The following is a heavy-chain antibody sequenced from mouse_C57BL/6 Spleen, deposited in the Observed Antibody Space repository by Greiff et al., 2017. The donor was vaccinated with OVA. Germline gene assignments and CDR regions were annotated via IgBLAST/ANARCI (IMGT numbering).Heavy chain of an antibody. CDR1: GYTFTDYE. CDR2: IDPETGGT. D-gene: IGHD2-4*01. CDR3: TRSQGLPHFDY. Sequence: VQLQESGAELVRPGASVTLSCKASGYTFTDYEMHWVKQTPVHGLEWIGAIDPETGGTAYNQKFKGKAILTADKSSSTAYMELRSLTSEDSAVYYYTRSQGLPHFDYWGQGTTLTVSS. J-gene: IGHJ2*01. V-gene: IGHV1-15*01.